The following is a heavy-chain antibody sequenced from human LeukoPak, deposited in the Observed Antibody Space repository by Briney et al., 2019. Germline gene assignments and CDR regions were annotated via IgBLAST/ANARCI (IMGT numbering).Heavy chain of an antibody. Sequence: PGGSLRLSCTASGFTFSNFAMHWVCQAPGKGLEWVAMMSYDGSNKYTDSVKGRFTISRDNSKNMVDLYMSNLKIEDTAVYYCSRDSWGFDFWGQGTLVTVSS. D-gene: IGHD7-27*01. V-gene: IGHV3-30*04. J-gene: IGHJ4*02. CDR2: MSYDGSNK. CDR1: GFTFSNFA. CDR3: SRDSWGFDF.